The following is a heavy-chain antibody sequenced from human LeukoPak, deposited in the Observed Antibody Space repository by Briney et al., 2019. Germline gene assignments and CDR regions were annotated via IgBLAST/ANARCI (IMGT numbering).Heavy chain of an antibody. D-gene: IGHD2-15*01. CDR1: GGTFSSYA. V-gene: IGHV1-69*01. Sequence: ASVKVSCTASGGTFSSYAISWVRQAPGQGLEWMGGIIPIFGTANYAQKFQGRVTITADESTSTAYMELSSLRSEDTAVYYCARPGAATVLYAFDIWGQGTMVTVSS. CDR2: IIPIFGTA. CDR3: ARPGAATVLYAFDI. J-gene: IGHJ3*02.